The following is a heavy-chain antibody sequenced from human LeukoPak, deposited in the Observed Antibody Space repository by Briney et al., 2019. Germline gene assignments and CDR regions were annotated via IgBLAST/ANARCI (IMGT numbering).Heavy chain of an antibody. CDR2: INHSGST. CDR1: GGSFSGYY. D-gene: IGHD2-2*01. CDR3: ARSPSRRVVGPRSPFDY. Sequence: PSETLFLTCAVYGGSFSGYYWSWIRQPPGKGLEWIGEINHSGSTNYNPSLKSRVTISVDTSKNQFSLKLSSVTAADTAVYYCARSPSRRVVGPRSPFDYWGQGTLVTVSS. V-gene: IGHV4-34*01. J-gene: IGHJ4*02.